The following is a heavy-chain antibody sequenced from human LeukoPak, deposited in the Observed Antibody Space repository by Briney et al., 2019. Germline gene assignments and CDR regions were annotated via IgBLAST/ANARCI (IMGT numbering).Heavy chain of an antibody. CDR2: ISAYNGNT. J-gene: IGHJ4*02. V-gene: IGHV1-18*01. Sequence: ASVKVSCKASGYTFTSYGISWVRQAPGQGLEWMGWISAYNGNTNYAQKLQGRVTMTTDTSTSTAYMELRSLRSDDTAVYYCATGEIDSIAVAGTFDYWGQGTLVTVSS. D-gene: IGHD6-19*01. CDR3: ATGEIDSIAVAGTFDY. CDR1: GYTFTSYG.